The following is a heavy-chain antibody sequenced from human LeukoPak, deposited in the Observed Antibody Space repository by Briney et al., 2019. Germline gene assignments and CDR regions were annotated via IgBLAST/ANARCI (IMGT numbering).Heavy chain of an antibody. CDR3: AKAPHGPPDSSGYYSYYYYMDV. CDR1: GFTFDDYT. D-gene: IGHD3-22*01. V-gene: IGHV3-43*01. Sequence: EPGGSLRLSCAASGFTFDDYTMHWVRQAPGKGLEWVSLISWDGGSTYYADSVKGRFTISRDNSKNSLYLQMNSLRTEDTALYYCAKAPHGPPDSSGYYSYYYYMDVWGKGTTVTVSS. CDR2: ISWDGGST. J-gene: IGHJ6*03.